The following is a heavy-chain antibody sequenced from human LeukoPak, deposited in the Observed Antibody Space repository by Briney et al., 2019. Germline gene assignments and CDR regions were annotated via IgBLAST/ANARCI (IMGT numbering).Heavy chain of an antibody. CDR3: AREGGSQWLPTYYFDY. CDR2: LYHSGST. J-gene: IGHJ4*02. D-gene: IGHD6-19*01. CDR1: VYSLSSGYY. Sequence: PSETLSLTSHVSVYSLSSGYYGDWIRQPPGKGLEWNGSLYHSGSTYYNPSLKSRVTISVDTSKNQFSLKLSSVTAADTAVYYCAREGGSQWLPTYYFDYWGQGTLVTVSS. V-gene: IGHV4-38-2*02.